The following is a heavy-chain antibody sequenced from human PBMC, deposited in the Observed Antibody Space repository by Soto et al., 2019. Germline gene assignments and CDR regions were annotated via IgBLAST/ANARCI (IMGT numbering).Heavy chain of an antibody. CDR1: GFSFSSFW. Sequence: GGSLRLSCAASGFSFSSFWMSWARQAPGKGLEWVANIKQDGRETFYVDSVEGRFTISRDNAQRSLYLQMNSLRADDTAVYYCAKDGPDRITAIDHWGQGTLVTVSS. V-gene: IGHV3-7*01. CDR3: AKDGPDRITAIDH. J-gene: IGHJ4*02. CDR2: IKQDGRET. D-gene: IGHD2-15*01.